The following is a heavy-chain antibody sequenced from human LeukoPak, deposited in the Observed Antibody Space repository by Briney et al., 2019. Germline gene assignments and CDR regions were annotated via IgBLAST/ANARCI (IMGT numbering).Heavy chain of an antibody. D-gene: IGHD1-7*01. V-gene: IGHV3-48*01. CDR2: ISSSSSTI. CDR3: ARDLSSGNWNYGIDY. J-gene: IGHJ4*02. Sequence: GGSVRLSCAASGFTFSSYSMNWVRQAPGKGLEWVSYISSSSSTIYYADSVKGRFTISRDNAKNSLYLQMNSLRAEDTAVYYCARDLSSGNWNYGIDYWGQGTLVTVSS. CDR1: GFTFSSYS.